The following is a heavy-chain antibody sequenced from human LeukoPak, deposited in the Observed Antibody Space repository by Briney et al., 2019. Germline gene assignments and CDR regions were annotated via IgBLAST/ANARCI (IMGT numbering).Heavy chain of an antibody. Sequence: GEPLKISCKGSGSSFTSYWIGWVRQMPGKGLEWMGIIYPGDSDTRYSPSFQGQVTISADKSISTAYLQWSSLKASDTAMYYCARSSGSVSGWRYDAFDIWGQGTMVTVSS. CDR2: IYPGDSDT. V-gene: IGHV5-51*01. J-gene: IGHJ3*02. CDR3: ARSSGSVSGWRYDAFDI. CDR1: GSSFTSYW. D-gene: IGHD6-19*01.